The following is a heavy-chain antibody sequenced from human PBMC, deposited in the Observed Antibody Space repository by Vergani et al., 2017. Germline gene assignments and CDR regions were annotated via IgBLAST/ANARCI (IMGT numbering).Heavy chain of an antibody. Sequence: EVQLLESGGGLVQPGGSLRLSCAASGFTFSSYAMSWVRQAPGKGLEWVSAISGSGGSTYYADSVKGRFTISRDNSKNTLYLQMNSLRADDTAVYYCAKALVSGSFRIFGVVIDYWGQGTLVTGSS. J-gene: IGHJ4*02. D-gene: IGHD3-3*01. CDR1: GFTFSSYA. CDR3: AKALVSGSFRIFGVVIDY. CDR2: ISGSGGST. V-gene: IGHV3-23*01.